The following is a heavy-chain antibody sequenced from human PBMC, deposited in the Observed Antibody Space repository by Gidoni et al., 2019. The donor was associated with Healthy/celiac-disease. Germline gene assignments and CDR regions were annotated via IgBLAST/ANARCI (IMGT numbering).Heavy chain of an antibody. CDR2: ISSSSSTI. V-gene: IGHV3-48*01. CDR3: ARDLLGGSGSFEFDP. J-gene: IGHJ5*02. D-gene: IGHD3-10*01. CDR1: GFPFSSYS. Sequence: EVQLVESGGGLVQPGGSLRLSCAASGFPFSSYSMNWVRQAPGKGLEWVSYISSSSSTIYYADSVKGRFTISRDNAKNSLYLQMNSLRAEDTAVYYCARDLLGGSGSFEFDPWGQGTLVTVSS.